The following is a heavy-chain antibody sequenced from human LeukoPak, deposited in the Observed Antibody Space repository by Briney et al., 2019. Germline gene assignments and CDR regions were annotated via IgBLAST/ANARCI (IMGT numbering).Heavy chain of an antibody. J-gene: IGHJ4*02. CDR3: AKALAVAGTLDY. CDR2: ISGSGGST. D-gene: IGHD6-19*01. CDR1: GFTFSSYA. Sequence: GGSLRLSCAASGFTFSSYAMSWVRRAPGKGLEWVSAISGSGGSTYYADSVKGRFTISRDNSKNTLYLQMNSLRAEDTAVYYCAKALAVAGTLDYWGQGTLVTVSS. V-gene: IGHV3-23*01.